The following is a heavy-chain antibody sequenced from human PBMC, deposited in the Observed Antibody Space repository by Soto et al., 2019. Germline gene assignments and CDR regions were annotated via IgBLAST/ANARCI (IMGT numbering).Heavy chain of an antibody. CDR3: AKDGVSIAVAGGPYYFDY. J-gene: IGHJ4*02. CDR2: ISGSGGST. Sequence: GGSLRLSCAASGFTFSSYAMSWVRQAPGKGLEWVSAISGSGGSTYYADSVKGRFTISRDNSKNTLYLQMNSLRAEDTAVYYCAKDGVSIAVAGGPYYFDYWGQGTLVTVSS. V-gene: IGHV3-23*01. D-gene: IGHD6-19*01. CDR1: GFTFSSYA.